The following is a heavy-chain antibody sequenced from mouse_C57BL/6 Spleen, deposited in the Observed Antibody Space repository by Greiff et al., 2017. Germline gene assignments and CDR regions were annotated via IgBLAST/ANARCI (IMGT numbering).Heavy chain of an antibody. J-gene: IGHJ4*01. CDR1: GYTFTSYW. D-gene: IGHD1-1*02. CDR2: INPSSGYT. CDR3: ASLYGPPYYAMDY. Sequence: QVQLQQSGVELAKPGASVKLSCKASGYTFTSYWMHWVKQRPGQGLEWIGYINPSSGYTKYNQKFKDKATLTADKSSSTAYMQLSSLTYEDSAVYYCASLYGPPYYAMDYWGQGTSVTVSS. V-gene: IGHV1-7*01.